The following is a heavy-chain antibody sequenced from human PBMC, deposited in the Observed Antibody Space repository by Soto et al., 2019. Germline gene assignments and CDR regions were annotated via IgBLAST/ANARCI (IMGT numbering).Heavy chain of an antibody. Sequence: SGPTLVNPTQTLTLTCTFSGFSLSTSGVGVGLIRQPPVKALEWLALIYWDDDKRYSPSLKSRLTITKDTSKNQVVLTMTNMDPVDTATYYCARMTQWLVGKENWFDPWGQGTLVTVSS. CDR2: IYWDDDK. V-gene: IGHV2-5*02. CDR3: ARMTQWLVGKENWFDP. D-gene: IGHD6-19*01. CDR1: GFSLSTSGVG. J-gene: IGHJ5*02.